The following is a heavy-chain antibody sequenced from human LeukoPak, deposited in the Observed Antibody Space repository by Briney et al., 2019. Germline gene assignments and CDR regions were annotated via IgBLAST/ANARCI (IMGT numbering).Heavy chain of an antibody. Sequence: GGTLRLSCAASGFTFSSYGMSWVRQAPGKGLEWVSAISGSGGSTYYADSVKGRFTISRDNSKNTLYLQMNSLRAEDTAVYYCARTRITMVRGVIPMIFDYWGQGTLVTVSS. J-gene: IGHJ4*02. CDR3: ARTRITMVRGVIPMIFDY. CDR1: GFTFSSYG. D-gene: IGHD3-10*01. V-gene: IGHV3-23*01. CDR2: ISGSGGST.